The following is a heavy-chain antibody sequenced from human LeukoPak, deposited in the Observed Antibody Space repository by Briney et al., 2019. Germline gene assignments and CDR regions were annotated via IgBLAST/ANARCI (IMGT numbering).Heavy chain of an antibody. V-gene: IGHV3-15*01. D-gene: IGHD3-16*01. Sequence: PGGSLRLSCEASGFTFSNAWMSWVRQPPGKGLEWVGRISIKRDGGTSDYAAPVHGRFTISRDDSKNTVYLQMNSLKTDDTAVYYCNIYYYDHVWGPSHWGQGTLVTVSS. CDR1: GFTFSNAW. CDR3: NIYYYDHVWGPSH. J-gene: IGHJ4*02. CDR2: ISIKRDGGTS.